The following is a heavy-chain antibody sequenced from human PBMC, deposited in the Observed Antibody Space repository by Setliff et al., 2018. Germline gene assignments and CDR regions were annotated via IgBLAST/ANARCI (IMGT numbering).Heavy chain of an antibody. D-gene: IGHD6-13*01. J-gene: IGHJ6*02. CDR1: GGSISSSSYY. Sequence: SETLSLTCAVSGGSISSSSYYWGWIRQPPGKGLEWIGSIYYSGSTYYNPSLKSRVTISVDTSKNQFSLKLSSVTAADTAVYYCARGLSSSWYLYYYGMDVWGQGTTVTVS. CDR2: IYYSGST. CDR3: ARGLSSSWYLYYYGMDV. V-gene: IGHV4-39*07.